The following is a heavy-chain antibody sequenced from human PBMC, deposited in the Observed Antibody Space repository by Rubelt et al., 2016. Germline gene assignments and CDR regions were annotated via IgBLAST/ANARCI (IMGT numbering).Heavy chain of an antibody. D-gene: IGHD1-26*01. CDR1: EFIFSTYE. CDR2: IETAVAT. V-gene: IGHV3-13*01. Sequence: GGSLSLSCAASEFIFSTYEVHWVRQTPGERLEWVSSIETAVATHYADSVKGRVTIPRDSSKNTLYLQMDSLRADDTAVYYCAKDPVGRFDYWGQGTLVTVSS. CDR3: AKDPVGRFDY. J-gene: IGHJ4*02.